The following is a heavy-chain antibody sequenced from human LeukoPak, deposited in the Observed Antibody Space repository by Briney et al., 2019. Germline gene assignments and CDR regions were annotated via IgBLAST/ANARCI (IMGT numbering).Heavy chain of an antibody. V-gene: IGHV4-59*08. Sequence: PSETLSLTCTVSGGSLSNYFWSWVRQPPGKGLEWIGYIYYTGSTNYNPSLKSRVTISVDTSKNQFSLTLSSVTAADTAVYYCARYYYGSGSYQRYFDYWGQGTLVTVSS. CDR1: GGSLSNYF. CDR3: ARYYYGSGSYQRYFDY. CDR2: IYYTGST. D-gene: IGHD3-10*01. J-gene: IGHJ4*02.